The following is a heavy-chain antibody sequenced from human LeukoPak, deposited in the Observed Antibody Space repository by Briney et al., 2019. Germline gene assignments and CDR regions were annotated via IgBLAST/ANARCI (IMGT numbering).Heavy chain of an antibody. CDR1: GFTFSSYA. Sequence: GGSLRLSCAASGFTFSSYAMSWVRQAPGKGLEWVSAISGSGGSTYYADSVKGRFTISIDNSKNTLHLQMNSLRAEDTAVYYCPVAATSYYFDYWGQGTLVTVSS. CDR2: ISGSGGST. D-gene: IGHD2-15*01. CDR3: PVAATSYYFDY. J-gene: IGHJ4*02. V-gene: IGHV3-23*01.